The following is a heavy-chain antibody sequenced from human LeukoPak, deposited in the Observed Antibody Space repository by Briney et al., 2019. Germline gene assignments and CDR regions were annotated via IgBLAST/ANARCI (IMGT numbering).Heavy chain of an antibody. CDR1: GGSISSYY. CDR3: ARGMYYDFWSGYYGYYYYYYMDV. CDR2: IYYSGST. D-gene: IGHD3-3*01. J-gene: IGHJ6*03. Sequence: SETLSLTCTVSGGSISSYYWSWIRQPPGKGLEWIGDIYYSGSTNYNPSLKSRVTISVDTSKNQFSLKLSSVTAADTAVYYCARGMYYDFWSGYYGYYYYYYMDVWGKGTTVTVSS. V-gene: IGHV4-59*01.